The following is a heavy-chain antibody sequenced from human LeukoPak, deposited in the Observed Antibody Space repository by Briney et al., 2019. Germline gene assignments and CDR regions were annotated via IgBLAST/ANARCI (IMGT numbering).Heavy chain of an antibody. Sequence: GGSLRLSCAASGFTFSDYYMSWIRQAPGKGLEWVSYISSSRSYTKYADSVKGRLTISRDNAKNSLYLQINSLRAEDTAVYYCARSYDSSGWIFDYWGQGTLVTVSS. V-gene: IGHV3-11*03. D-gene: IGHD6-19*01. J-gene: IGHJ4*02. CDR1: GFTFSDYY. CDR2: ISSSRSYT. CDR3: ARSYDSSGWIFDY.